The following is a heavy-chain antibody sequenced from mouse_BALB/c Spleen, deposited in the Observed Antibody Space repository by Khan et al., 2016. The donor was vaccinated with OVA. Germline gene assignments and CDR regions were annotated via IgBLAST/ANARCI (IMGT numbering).Heavy chain of an antibody. CDR1: GFTFSDYG. Sequence: EVELVEPGGGLVQPGGSRKLSCAASGFTFSDYGMAWVRQAPGKGPEWVAFISDLAYTIYYADTVTGRFTFSRENAKNTLYLEMSSLRSEDTAIYDCARGGGTAPFAYWGLGTLVTVSA. D-gene: IGHD1-2*01. J-gene: IGHJ3*01. CDR2: ISDLAYTI. CDR3: ARGGGTAPFAY. V-gene: IGHV5-15*02.